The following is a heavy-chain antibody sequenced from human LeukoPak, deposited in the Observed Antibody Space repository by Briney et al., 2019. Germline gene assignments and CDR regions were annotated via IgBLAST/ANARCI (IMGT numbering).Heavy chain of an antibody. CDR2: ISYGGSSK. Sequence: PGGSLRLSCAASGFTFRSHSMNWVRQAPGKGLEWVSAISYGGSSKHYADSVKGRFTISRDDSKNTLYLQMNSLRTEDTAVYYCVEGGRTGGWYGFHGGNWGQGTLVTVSS. D-gene: IGHD6-19*01. CDR3: VEGGRTGGWYGFHGGN. CDR1: GFTFRSHS. J-gene: IGHJ4*02. V-gene: IGHV3-30*03.